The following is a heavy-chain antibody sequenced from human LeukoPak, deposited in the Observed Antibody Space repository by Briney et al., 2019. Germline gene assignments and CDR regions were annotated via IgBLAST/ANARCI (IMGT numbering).Heavy chain of an antibody. J-gene: IGHJ6*02. V-gene: IGHV1-69*01. CDR3: ARLRDNSNFYGMDV. CDR1: GGTFSSYA. D-gene: IGHD1-1*01. CDR2: IIPIFGTA. Sequence: GASVTVSCKASGGTFSSYAISWVRQAPGQGLEWMGGIIPIFGTANYAQKFQGRVTITADESTSTAYMELSSLRSEDTAVYYCARLRDNSNFYGMDVWGQGTMVTVSS.